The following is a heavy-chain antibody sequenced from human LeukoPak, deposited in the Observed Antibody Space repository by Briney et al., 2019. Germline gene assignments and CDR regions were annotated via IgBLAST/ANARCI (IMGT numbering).Heavy chain of an antibody. CDR2: IKSKTDGGTT. D-gene: IGHD3-3*01. J-gene: IGHJ6*03. CDR1: GFSFRSYA. Sequence: KAGGSLRLSCAASGFSFRSYAMSWVRQAPGKGLEWVGRIKSKTDGGTTDYAAPVKGRFTISRDDSKNTLYLQMNSLKTEDTAVYYCTTDAPITIFGVVIPWYYYMDVWGKGTTVTVSS. V-gene: IGHV3-15*01. CDR3: TTDAPITIFGVVIPWYYYMDV.